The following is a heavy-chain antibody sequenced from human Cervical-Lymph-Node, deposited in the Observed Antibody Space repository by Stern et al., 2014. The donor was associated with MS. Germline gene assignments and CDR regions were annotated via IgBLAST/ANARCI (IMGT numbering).Heavy chain of an antibody. CDR1: GLTFADDW. J-gene: IGHJ5*01. CDR3: TRVDS. Sequence: MQLVQSGGGLVKPGGALRLSCESSGLTFADDWMSWVRQTTEKCLEWVGCIRCKTAVGTIVYAPSVKGRFIISRDDSQNTVYLQMNSLKMEDSGVYYCTRVDSWGPGALVTVST. CDR2: IRCKTAVGTI. V-gene: IGHV3-15*05.